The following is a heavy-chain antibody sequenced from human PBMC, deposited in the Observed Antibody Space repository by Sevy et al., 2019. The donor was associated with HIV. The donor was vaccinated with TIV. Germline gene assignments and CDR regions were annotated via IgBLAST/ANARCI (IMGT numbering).Heavy chain of an antibody. Sequence: GGSLRLSCVVSGFRFGSHAMSWVRQAPGKGLEWVSGMSGRGDSRGYADSVKGRFTISRDNSKNTVYLQMNSLRAEDTALYYCARIGMITFGGAARGAFDIWGQGTMVTVSS. D-gene: IGHD3-16*01. CDR3: ARIGMITFGGAARGAFDI. CDR1: GFRFGSHA. J-gene: IGHJ3*02. V-gene: IGHV3-23*01. CDR2: MSGRGDSR.